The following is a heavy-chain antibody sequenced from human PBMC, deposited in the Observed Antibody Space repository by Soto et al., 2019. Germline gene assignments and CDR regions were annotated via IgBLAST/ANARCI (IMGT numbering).Heavy chain of an antibody. J-gene: IGHJ6*03. D-gene: IGHD3-3*01. CDR1: GFTFSSYG. V-gene: IGHV3-33*01. CDR2: IWYDGSNK. Sequence: QVQLVESGGGVVQPGRSLRLSCAASGFTFSSYGMHWVRQAPGKGLEWVAVIWYDGSNKYYADSGKGRFTISRDNSKNTLYLQMNSLSAEDTALYYCASGLYYDFWSGYYPEDDSDYMDVWGKGTPVTVSS. CDR3: ASGLYYDFWSGYYPEDDSDYMDV.